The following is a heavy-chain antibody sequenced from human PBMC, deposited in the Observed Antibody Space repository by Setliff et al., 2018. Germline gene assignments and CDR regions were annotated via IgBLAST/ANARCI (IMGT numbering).Heavy chain of an antibody. V-gene: IGHV3-30*02. CDR2: IWYDGSNK. D-gene: IGHD2-15*01. J-gene: IGHJ2*01. Sequence: RGSLSLSCAASGLSLSNYAMHWVRQAPDKGLEWVAAIWYDGSNKFYADSVKGRFTISRDTSKNTLDLEMSSLRVEDTAVYYCAKTPPTDWYFDLWGRGTLVTVSS. CDR1: GLSLSNYA. CDR3: AKTPPTDWYFDL.